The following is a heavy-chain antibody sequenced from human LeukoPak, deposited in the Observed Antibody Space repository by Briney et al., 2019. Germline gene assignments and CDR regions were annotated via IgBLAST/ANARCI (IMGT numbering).Heavy chain of an antibody. CDR2: IKQDEREK. D-gene: IGHD2-2*01. J-gene: IGHJ4*02. Sequence: SGGSLRLSCSASGFTFSNYWMSWVRQAPGKGLEWVANIKQDEREKYYVDSVKGRFTISRDNAKSSLYLQMNSLRAEDTAVYYCARALDSSSSRYQAFEEWGQGTLVTVSS. CDR3: ARALDSSSSRYQAFEE. CDR1: GFTFSNYW. V-gene: IGHV3-7*01.